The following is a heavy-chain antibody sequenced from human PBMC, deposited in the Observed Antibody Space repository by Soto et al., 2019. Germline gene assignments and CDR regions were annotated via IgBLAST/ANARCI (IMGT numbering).Heavy chain of an antibody. CDR1: GDSVSSNSAA. J-gene: IGHJ5*02. D-gene: IGHD1-1*01. V-gene: IGHV6-1*01. Sequence: QVQLQQSGPGLVKPSQTLSLTCAISGDSVSSNSAAWNWIRQSPSRGLEWLGRTYYRSKWYNGDAVSVNSRINIKADTSEIQFSLHLNSVTTEDTAVYSCARGGTNEMPGFDPWGQGTLVTVSS. CDR3: ARGGTNEMPGFDP. CDR2: TYYRSKWYN.